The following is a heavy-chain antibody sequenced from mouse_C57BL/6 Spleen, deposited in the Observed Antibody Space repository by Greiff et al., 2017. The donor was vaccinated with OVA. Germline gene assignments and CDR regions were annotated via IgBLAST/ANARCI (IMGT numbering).Heavy chain of an antibody. CDR3: ARWGYGSSGGFAY. CDR2: IYPGDGDT. D-gene: IGHD1-1*01. CDR1: GYAFSSSW. Sequence: VQLQQSGPELVKPGASVKISCKASGYAFSSSWMNWVKQRPGKGLEWIGRIYPGDGDTNYNGKFKGKATLTADKSSSTAYMQLSSLTSEDSAVYFCARWGYGSSGGFAYWGQGTLVTVSA. J-gene: IGHJ3*01. V-gene: IGHV1-82*01.